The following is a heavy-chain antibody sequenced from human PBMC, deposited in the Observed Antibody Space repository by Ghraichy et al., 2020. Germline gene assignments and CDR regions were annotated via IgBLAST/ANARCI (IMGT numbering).Heavy chain of an antibody. Sequence: TLSLTCTVSGGSISSGGYYWSWIRQHPGKGLEWIGYIYYSGSTYYNPSLKSRVTISVDTSKNQFSLKLSSVTAADTAVYYCARAERMVRIPHYFDYWGQGTLVTVSS. CDR3: ARAERMVRIPHYFDY. D-gene: IGHD2-15*01. CDR2: IYYSGST. V-gene: IGHV4-31*03. J-gene: IGHJ4*02. CDR1: GGSISSGGYY.